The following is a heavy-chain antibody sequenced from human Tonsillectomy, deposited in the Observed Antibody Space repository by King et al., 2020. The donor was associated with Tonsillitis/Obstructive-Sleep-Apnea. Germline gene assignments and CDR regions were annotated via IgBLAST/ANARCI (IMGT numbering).Heavy chain of an antibody. CDR1: GVTVRSDY. J-gene: IGHJ4*02. V-gene: IGHV3-53*01. D-gene: IGHD6-13*01. Sequence: VQLVESGGGLIQPGGSLRLSCAASGVTVRSDYMSLVRQAPGKGLEFVSGIYHDAYTDCSDSVKGRFTISRDNSKNSVYLQMNSLRAEDTAVYYCVRVTYSTSWATPNDYWGQGTLVTVSS. CDR3: VRVTYSTSWATPNDY. CDR2: IYHDAYT.